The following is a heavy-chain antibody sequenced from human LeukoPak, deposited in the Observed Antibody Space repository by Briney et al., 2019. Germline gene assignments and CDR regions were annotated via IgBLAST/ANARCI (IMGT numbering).Heavy chain of an antibody. CDR2: IYYSGST. J-gene: IGHJ4*02. D-gene: IGHD2-2*01. Sequence: KPSETPSLTCTVSGGSINSYYWSWIRQPPGKGLGWIGYIYYSGSTNYNPSLKSRVTISVDTSKNQFSLKLSSVTAADTAVYYCARAGYCSSTSCYAGYFDYWGQGTLVTVSS. V-gene: IGHV4-59*01. CDR1: GGSINSYY. CDR3: ARAGYCSSTSCYAGYFDY.